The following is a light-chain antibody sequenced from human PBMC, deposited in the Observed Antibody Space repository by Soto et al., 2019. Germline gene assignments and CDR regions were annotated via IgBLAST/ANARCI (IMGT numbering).Light chain of an antibody. CDR1: QSVSSSY. CDR3: QQYNIWPS. Sequence: EIVLTQSPGTLSLSPGERATLSCRASQSVSSSYLAWYQQKPGQAPRLLIYGASTRATGIAARFSGSGSGTDFTLTISSLQSEDFAVYYCQQYNIWPSFGPGTKVDIK. V-gene: IGKV3-15*01. CDR2: GAS. J-gene: IGKJ3*01.